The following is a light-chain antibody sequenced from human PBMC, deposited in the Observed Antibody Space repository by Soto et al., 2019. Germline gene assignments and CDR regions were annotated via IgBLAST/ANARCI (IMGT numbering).Light chain of an antibody. CDR2: GVT. J-gene: IGLJ1*01. Sequence: QSVLTQPASVSGSPGQSITISCTGTSSDVGAYNYVSWYQQYPGKAPKLMIYGVTNRPSGVSNRFSGSKTGNTASLTISGLQAEDEADYYCFSHRGGDSHVFGTGT. V-gene: IGLV2-14*01. CDR1: SSDVGAYNY. CDR3: FSHRGGDSHV.